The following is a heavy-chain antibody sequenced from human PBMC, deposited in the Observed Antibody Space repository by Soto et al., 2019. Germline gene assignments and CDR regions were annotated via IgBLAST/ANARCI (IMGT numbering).Heavy chain of an antibody. V-gene: IGHV4-30-4*01. CDR2: IYYSGST. Sequence: LSLTCTVSGGSISSGDYYWSWIRQPPGKGLEWIGYIYYSGSTNYNPSLKSRVTISVDTSKNQFSLKLSSVTAADTAVYYCARVRGRLLRFDPWGQGTLVTVSS. J-gene: IGHJ5*02. CDR3: ARVRGRLLRFDP. CDR1: GGSISSGDYY. D-gene: IGHD2-15*01.